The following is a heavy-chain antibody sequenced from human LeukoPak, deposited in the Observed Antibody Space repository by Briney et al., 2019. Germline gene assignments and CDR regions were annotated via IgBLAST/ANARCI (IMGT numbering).Heavy chain of an antibody. J-gene: IGHJ3*01. CDR3: ARDRRGSFYTFDL. CDR1: GASINGYF. CDR2: VSHTGAT. Sequence: KPSETLSLTCSVSGASINGYFWNWVRHTPEKRLDWIGYVSHTGATTSNPTLKSRVSITIDTSKSQISLTMTSVTAADSALYYCARDRRGSFYTFDLWGPGTIVSVS. D-gene: IGHD1-26*01. V-gene: IGHV4-59*01.